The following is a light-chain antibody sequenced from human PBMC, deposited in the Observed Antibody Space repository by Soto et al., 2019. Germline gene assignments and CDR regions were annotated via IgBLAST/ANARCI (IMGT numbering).Light chain of an antibody. V-gene: IGKV3-20*01. J-gene: IGKJ3*01. CDR2: GTS. CDR3: QQYGDSVFT. CDR1: QSVNSGY. Sequence: EIVLTQSPAPLSLSTGERATLSCRASQSVNSGYLAWFQQKGGRAPRLLIYGTSGRATGIPDRFSGNGSRTDFTLTISRLEPEDFGVYYCQQYGDSVFTFGPGTKV.